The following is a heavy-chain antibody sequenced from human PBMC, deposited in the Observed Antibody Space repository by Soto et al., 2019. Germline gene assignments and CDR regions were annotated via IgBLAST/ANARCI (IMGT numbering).Heavy chain of an antibody. V-gene: IGHV1-8*01. Sequence: QVQLVQSGAEVKKSGASVKVSCKTSGYTFTSHDINWVRQATGQGLEWMGWMNPNSGNTGYAQKFQGRVTMTRNTSISTAYMELSSLRSEDTAVYYCARWDYGDYARFDYWGQGTLVTVSS. D-gene: IGHD4-17*01. CDR3: ARWDYGDYARFDY. CDR2: MNPNSGNT. CDR1: GYTFTSHD. J-gene: IGHJ4*02.